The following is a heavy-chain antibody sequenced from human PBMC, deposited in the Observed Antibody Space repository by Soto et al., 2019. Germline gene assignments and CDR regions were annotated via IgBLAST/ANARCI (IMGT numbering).Heavy chain of an antibody. Sequence: QVQLQESGPGLVKPSETLSLTCTVSGGSVSSGSYYWSWIRQPPGKGLEWIGYIYYSGSTNYNPSLKSRVTISVDTSKNQLPLKLSSVTAADTAVYYCARRILYGSYYYGMDVWGQGTTVTVSS. J-gene: IGHJ6*02. CDR1: GGSVSSGSYY. CDR3: ARRILYGSYYYGMDV. V-gene: IGHV4-61*01. D-gene: IGHD2-8*02. CDR2: IYYSGST.